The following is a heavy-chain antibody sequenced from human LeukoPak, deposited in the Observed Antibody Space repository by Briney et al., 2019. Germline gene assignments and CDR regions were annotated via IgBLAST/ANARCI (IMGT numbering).Heavy chain of an antibody. J-gene: IGHJ5*02. V-gene: IGHV4-38-2*02. CDR1: GYSMSSGHY. D-gene: IGHD4-23*01. CDR2: IYYSGTT. Sequence: SETLSLTCSVSGYSMSSGHYWGWVRQPPGKGLEWIGSIYYSGTTYYSPSLKSRVTISLDTSKNQFSLKLSSVTAADTAMYYCASNSELYSWFDPWGQGSLVTVSS. CDR3: ASNSELYSWFDP.